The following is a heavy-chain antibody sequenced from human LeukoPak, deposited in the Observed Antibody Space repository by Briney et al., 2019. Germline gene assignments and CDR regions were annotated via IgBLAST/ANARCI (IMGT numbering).Heavy chain of an antibody. CDR2: ISSSSSYI. V-gene: IGHV3-21*04. J-gene: IGHJ3*02. Sequence: GGSLRLSCAGSGFTFSSYSMNWVRQAPGKGLEWVSSISSSSSYIYYADSVKGRFTISRDNAKNSLYLQMNSLRAEDTAVYYCARAGTPSDAFDIWGQGTMVTVSS. CDR3: ARAGTPSDAFDI. CDR1: GFTFSSYS. D-gene: IGHD1-1*01.